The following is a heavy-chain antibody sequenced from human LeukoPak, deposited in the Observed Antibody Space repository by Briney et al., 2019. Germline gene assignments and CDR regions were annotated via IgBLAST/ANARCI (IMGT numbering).Heavy chain of an antibody. CDR1: GYTFTGYY. CDR3: ARVYVITFGGVIVTETYYFDY. Sequence: ASVKVSCKASGYTFTGYYMHWVRQAPGQGLEWMGWINPNSGGTNYAQKLQGRVTVTTDTSTSTAYMELRSLRSDDTAVYYCARVYVITFGGVIVTETYYFDYWGQGTLVTVSS. V-gene: IGHV1-2*02. CDR2: INPNSGGT. J-gene: IGHJ4*02. D-gene: IGHD3-16*02.